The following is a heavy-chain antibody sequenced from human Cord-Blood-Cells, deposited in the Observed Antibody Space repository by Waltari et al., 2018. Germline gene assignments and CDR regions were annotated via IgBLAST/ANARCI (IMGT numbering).Heavy chain of an antibody. CDR1: GGTFSSYA. V-gene: IGHV1-69*01. CDR3: ARGPEYSSSWYWFDP. Sequence: QVQLVQSGAEVKKPGSSVTVSCKASGGTFSSYATRWVRQAPGQGLEWMGGIIPIFGTANYAQKFQGRVTITADESTSTAYMELSSLRSEDTAVYYCARGPEYSSSWYWFDPWGQGTLVTVSS. D-gene: IGHD6-13*01. CDR2: IIPIFGTA. J-gene: IGHJ5*02.